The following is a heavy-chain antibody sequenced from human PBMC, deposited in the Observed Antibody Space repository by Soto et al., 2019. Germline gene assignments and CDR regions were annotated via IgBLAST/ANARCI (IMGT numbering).Heavy chain of an antibody. CDR1: GFTVSSNY. Sequence: EVQLVESGGGLVQPGGSLRLSCAASGFTVSSNYMSWVRQAPGKGLEWVSVIFTGGSTYYADSVKGRFTISRHSSMNTVYLQMDSLRAEDTAVYYWARDRQRSGGLDAFDIWGQGTMVTVSS. CDR2: IFTGGST. J-gene: IGHJ3*02. V-gene: IGHV3-53*04. CDR3: ARDRQRSGGLDAFDI. D-gene: IGHD5-12*01.